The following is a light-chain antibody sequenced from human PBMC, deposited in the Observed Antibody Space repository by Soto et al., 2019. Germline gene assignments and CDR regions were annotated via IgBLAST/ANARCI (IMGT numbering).Light chain of an antibody. Sequence: QSALTQPASVSGSPGQSITISCTGTRSDVGNYNLVSWYQQHPGKAPKVMIYEGSKRPSGVSNRFSGSKSGNTASLTISGLQAEDEADYYCCSYAGSNTYVFGTGTKLTVL. CDR2: EGS. CDR3: CSYAGSNTYV. V-gene: IGLV2-23*01. CDR1: RSDVGNYNL. J-gene: IGLJ1*01.